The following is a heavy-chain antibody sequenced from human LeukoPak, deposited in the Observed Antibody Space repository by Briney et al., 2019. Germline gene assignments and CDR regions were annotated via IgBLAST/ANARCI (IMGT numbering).Heavy chain of an antibody. Sequence: LETLSLTCTVSGGSISGCYWSWIRQPPGKGLEWIGYIFYRGLTNYNPSLKNRVTISVDTSKNQFSLKLTSVTAADTAAYYCARDYRLSIFGLVASKNAFDIWGQGTMVTVSS. CDR3: ARDYRLSIFGLVASKNAFDI. CDR2: IFYRGLT. CDR1: GGSISGCY. D-gene: IGHD3/OR15-3a*01. V-gene: IGHV4-59*01. J-gene: IGHJ3*02.